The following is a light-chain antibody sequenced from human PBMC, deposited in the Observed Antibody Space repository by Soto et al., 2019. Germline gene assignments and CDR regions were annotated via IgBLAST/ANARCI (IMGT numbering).Light chain of an antibody. V-gene: IGKV2-30*01. Sequence: DVVMTQSPLSLPVTLGQPASISCRSSQSLAYSDGTTYLNWFEQRPGQSPRRLIYKVSNRDSGVPDRFSGSGSGTDFTLNISRVEGEGVVIYCGVQATHWPLTCGGGPKVEIK. CDR2: KVS. J-gene: IGKJ4*01. CDR1: QSLAYSDGTTY. CDR3: VQATHWPLT.